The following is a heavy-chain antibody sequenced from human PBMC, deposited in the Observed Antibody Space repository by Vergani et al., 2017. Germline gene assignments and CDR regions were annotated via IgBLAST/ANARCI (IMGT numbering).Heavy chain of an antibody. CDR2: IHPADSDT. CDR3: ARLNGRDDSGGKYFDY. V-gene: IGHV5-51*01. Sequence: EVQLVQSGAEVKKPGESLKISCQISGYSFTNYWIGWVRQMPGKGLEWMGIIHPADSDTRYSPSFQGQVTISVDKSISTAYLQRSSLRASDSAMYYCARLNGRDDSGGKYFDYWGQGTLVTVSS. CDR1: GYSFTNYW. D-gene: IGHD3-22*01. J-gene: IGHJ4*02.